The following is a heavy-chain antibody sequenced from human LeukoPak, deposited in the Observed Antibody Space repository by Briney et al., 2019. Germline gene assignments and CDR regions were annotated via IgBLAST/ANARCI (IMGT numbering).Heavy chain of an antibody. Sequence: ASVKVSCKASGGTFSSYAISWVRQAPGQGLEWMGRIIPILGIANYAQKFQGRVTITADKSTSTAYMELSSLRSEDTAVYYCARDLSGPQSYYYYGMDVWGQGTTVTVSS. CDR1: GGTFSSYA. V-gene: IGHV1-69*04. D-gene: IGHD3-10*01. J-gene: IGHJ6*02. CDR3: ARDLSGPQSYYYYGMDV. CDR2: IIPILGIA.